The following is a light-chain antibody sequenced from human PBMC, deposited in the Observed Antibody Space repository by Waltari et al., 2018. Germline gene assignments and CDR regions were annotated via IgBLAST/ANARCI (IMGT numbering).Light chain of an antibody. Sequence: DIQMTQSPSSLSASVGDRVTITCRASQKIYTYLTWYQQKAGKAPNLLISSVSTLQSAVPSRFSGSGSGTEFTLTISSLQPEDFATYFCQQSYNTPPMYTFGQGTKLELK. V-gene: IGKV1-39*01. CDR2: SVS. CDR1: QKIYTY. J-gene: IGKJ2*01. CDR3: QQSYNTPPMYT.